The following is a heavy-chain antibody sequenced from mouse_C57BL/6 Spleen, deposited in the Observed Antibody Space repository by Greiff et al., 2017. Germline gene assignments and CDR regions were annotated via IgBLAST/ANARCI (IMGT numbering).Heavy chain of an antibody. CDR1: GYTFTDYN. Sequence: VQLQQSGPELVKPGASVKIPCKASGYTFTDYNMDWVKQSHGKSLEWIGDINPNNGGTIYNQKFKGKATLTVDKSSSTAYMELRSLTSEDTAVYYCARGEYYYGSSSYYYAMDYWGQGTSVTVSS. CDR2: INPNNGGT. V-gene: IGHV1-18*01. D-gene: IGHD1-1*01. CDR3: ARGEYYYGSSSYYYAMDY. J-gene: IGHJ4*01.